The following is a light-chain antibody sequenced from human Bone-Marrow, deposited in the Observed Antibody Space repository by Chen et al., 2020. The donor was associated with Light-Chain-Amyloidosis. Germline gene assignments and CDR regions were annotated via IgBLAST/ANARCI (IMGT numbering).Light chain of an antibody. V-gene: IGLV3-25*03. Sequence: SYELTQPPSVSVSPGQTARITCSGDDLPTKYAYWYQQKPGQAPVLVIHRDTERPSGISERFSCSSSGTTAALTISVVQAEDEADYHCQSADSSGTYEVIFGGGTNLTVL. J-gene: IGLJ2*01. CDR3: QSADSSGTYEVI. CDR2: RDT. CDR1: DLPTKY.